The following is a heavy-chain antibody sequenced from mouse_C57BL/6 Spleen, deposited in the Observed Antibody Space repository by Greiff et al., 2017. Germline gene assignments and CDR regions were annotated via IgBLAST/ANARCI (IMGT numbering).Heavy chain of an antibody. CDR2: IYPGSGNT. Sequence: VQVVESGAELVRPGASVKLSCKASGYTFTDYYINWVKQRPGQGLEWIARIYPGSGNTYYNEKFKGKATLTAEKSSSTAYMQLSSLTSEDSAGSFGSRGTGADAMDYWGQGTSVTVYS. V-gene: IGHV1-76*01. D-gene: IGHD4-1*01. CDR3: SRGTGADAMDY. CDR1: GYTFTDYY. J-gene: IGHJ4*01.